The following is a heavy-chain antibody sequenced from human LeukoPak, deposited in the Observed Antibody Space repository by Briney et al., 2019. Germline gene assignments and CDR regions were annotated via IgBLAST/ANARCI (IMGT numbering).Heavy chain of an antibody. CDR3: TRASGEYQLLQNNWFDP. V-gene: IGHV3-49*03. CDR2: IRSKAYGGTT. CDR1: GFTFGDYA. D-gene: IGHD2-2*01. J-gene: IGHJ5*02. Sequence: GGSLRLSCTASGFTFGDYAMSWFRQAPGKGLEWVGFIRSKAYGGTTEYAASVKGRFTISRDDSKSIAYLQMNSLKTEDTAVYYCTRASGEYQLLQNNWFDPWGQGTLVTVSS.